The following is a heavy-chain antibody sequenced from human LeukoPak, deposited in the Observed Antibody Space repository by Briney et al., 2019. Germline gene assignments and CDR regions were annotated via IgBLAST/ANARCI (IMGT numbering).Heavy chain of an antibody. CDR3: ARDKSSWAMVRGLSNWFDP. CDR1: GFTFSSYG. D-gene: IGHD3-10*01. Sequence: PGGSLRLSCAASGFTFSSYGMHWVRQAPGKGLEWVAVIWYDGSNKYYADSVKGRFTISRDNSKNTLYLQMNSLRAEDTAVYYCARDKSSWAMVRGLSNWFDPWGQGTLVTVSS. J-gene: IGHJ5*02. V-gene: IGHV3-33*01. CDR2: IWYDGSNK.